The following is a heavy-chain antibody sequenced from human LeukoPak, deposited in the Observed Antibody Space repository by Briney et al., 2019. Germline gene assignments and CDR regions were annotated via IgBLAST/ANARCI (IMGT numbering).Heavy chain of an antibody. CDR3: ARETGSPYYYYMDV. CDR1: GGTFSSYA. Sequence: SVKVSCKASGGTFSSYAISWVRQAPGQGLEWMGGIIPIFGTANYAQKFRGRVTITADESTSTAYMELSSLRSEDTAVYYCARETGSPYYYYMDVWGKGTTVTISS. V-gene: IGHV1-69*13. D-gene: IGHD2-15*01. J-gene: IGHJ6*03. CDR2: IIPIFGTA.